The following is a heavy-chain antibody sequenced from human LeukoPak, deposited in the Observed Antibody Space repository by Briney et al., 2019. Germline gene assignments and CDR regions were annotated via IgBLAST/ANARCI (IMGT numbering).Heavy chain of an antibody. D-gene: IGHD5/OR15-5a*01. J-gene: IGHJ6*02. Sequence: ASVKVSCKASGYTFTSYGTSWVRQAPGQGLEWMGWISGYSGDTNYVQKLQGRVTMTTDTSTSTGYMELRSLRSDDTAVYYCARDLRGATYYGMDVWGQGTTVTVSS. V-gene: IGHV1-18*01. CDR2: ISGYSGDT. CDR1: GYTFTSYG. CDR3: ARDLRGATYYGMDV.